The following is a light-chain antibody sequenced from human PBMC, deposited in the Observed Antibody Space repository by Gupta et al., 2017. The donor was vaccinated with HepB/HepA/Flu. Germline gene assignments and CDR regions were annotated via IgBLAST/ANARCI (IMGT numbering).Light chain of an antibody. CDR3: QQRSNLGT. V-gene: IGKV3-11*01. CDR1: QSVSSY. CDR2: DAS. J-gene: IGKJ3*01. Sequence: DIVLTQSPATLSLSPGERATLSCRASQSVSSYLAWYQQKPGQAPRLLIYDASNRATGIPARFSGSGSGTDFTLTISSLEPEDFAVYYCQQRSNLGTFGHGTKVDIK.